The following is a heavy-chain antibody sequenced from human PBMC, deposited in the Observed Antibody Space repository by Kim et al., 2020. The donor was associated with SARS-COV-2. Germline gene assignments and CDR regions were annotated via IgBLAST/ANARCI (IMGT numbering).Heavy chain of an antibody. CDR2: IYYSGST. D-gene: IGHD3-3*01. V-gene: IGHV4-39*01. CDR3: ARHGPLRFLEWLSNDAFDI. J-gene: IGHJ3*02. CDR1: GGSISSSSYY. Sequence: SETLSLTCTVSGGSISSSSYYWGWIRQPPGKGLEWIGSIYYSGSTYYNPSLKSRVTISVDTSKNQFSLKLSSVTAADTAVYYCARHGPLRFLEWLSNDAFDIWGQGTMVTVSS.